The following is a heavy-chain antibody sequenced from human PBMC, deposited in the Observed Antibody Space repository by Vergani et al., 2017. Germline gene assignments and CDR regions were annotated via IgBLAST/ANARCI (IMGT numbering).Heavy chain of an antibody. J-gene: IGHJ4*02. D-gene: IGHD3-22*01. V-gene: IGHV1-18*01. CDR3: AGDMPYYDSSGYYYEEWRAFDY. CDR1: GYTFTSYG. CDR2: ISAYNGNT. Sequence: QVQLVQSGAEVKKPGASVKVSCKASGYTFTSYGISWVRQAPGQGLEWMGWISAYNGNTNDAQKLQGRVTMTTDTTTSTAYMELRSLRSDDTAVYYCAGDMPYYDSSGYYYEEWRAFDYWGQGTLVTVSS.